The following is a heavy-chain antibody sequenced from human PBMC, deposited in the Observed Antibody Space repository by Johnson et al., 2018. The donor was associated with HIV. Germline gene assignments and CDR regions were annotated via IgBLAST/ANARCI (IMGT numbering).Heavy chain of an antibody. CDR2: ISSSGSTI. CDR3: ARPLTAERVRIGDAFDI. Sequence: QVQLVESGGGLVQPGGSLRLSCAASGFTFSDYYMSWIRQAPGKGLEWVSYISSSGSTIYYADSVKGRFTISSANAKHSLYLQMNSLRAEDTAVYCCARPLTAERVRIGDAFDIWGQGTMVTVSS. D-gene: IGHD1-1*01. CDR1: GFTFSDYY. V-gene: IGHV3-11*01. J-gene: IGHJ3*02.